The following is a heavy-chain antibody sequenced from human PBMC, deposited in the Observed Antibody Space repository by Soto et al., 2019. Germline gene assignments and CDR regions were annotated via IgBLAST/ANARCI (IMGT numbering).Heavy chain of an antibody. Sequence: GGSLRLSCVASGLTFGSRAMTWVRQAPGEGLQWASTITDTGGDAKYADSVRGRFVIPRDNSKKTLYLQMTSLTAEDSAMYYCARGSTDSYPGSRIFDFWGRGTLVTVSS. CDR3: ARGSTDSYPGSRIFDF. D-gene: IGHD3-10*01. CDR1: GLTFGSRA. V-gene: IGHV3-23*01. J-gene: IGHJ4*02. CDR2: ITDTGGDA.